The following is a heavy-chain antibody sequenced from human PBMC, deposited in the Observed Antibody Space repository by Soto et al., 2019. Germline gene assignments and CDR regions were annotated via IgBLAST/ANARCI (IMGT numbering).Heavy chain of an antibody. D-gene: IGHD2-2*01. CDR3: ASQDGYCSSTSCYTNWFDP. V-gene: IGHV3-48*03. CDR2: ISSSGSTI. Sequence: GGSLRLSCAASGFTFSSYEMNWVRQAPGKGLEWVSYISSSGSTIYYADSVKGRFTISRDNVKNSLYLQMNSLRAEDTAVYYCASQDGYCSSTSCYTNWFDPWGQGTLVTVSS. J-gene: IGHJ5*02. CDR1: GFTFSSYE.